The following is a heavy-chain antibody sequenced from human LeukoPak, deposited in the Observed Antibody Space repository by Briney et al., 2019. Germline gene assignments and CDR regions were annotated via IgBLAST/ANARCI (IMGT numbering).Heavy chain of an antibody. D-gene: IGHD3-10*01. CDR3: ARGIRYYGSGSYYPRGPRTGDLAFDI. J-gene: IGHJ3*02. V-gene: IGHV4-34*01. CDR1: GGSFSGYY. CDR2: INHSGST. Sequence: PSETLSLTCAVYGGSFSGYYWSWIRQPPGKGLEWIGEINHSGSTNYNQSLKSRVTISVDTSKNQFSLKLSSVTAADTAVYYCARGIRYYGSGSYYPRGPRTGDLAFDIWGQGTMVIVFS.